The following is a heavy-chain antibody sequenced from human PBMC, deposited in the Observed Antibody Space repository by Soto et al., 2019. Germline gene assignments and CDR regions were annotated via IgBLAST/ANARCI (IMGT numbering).Heavy chain of an antibody. V-gene: IGHV3-21*01. CDR3: ARDRGYDAHDYYYNAMDV. CDR2: IRGLSPYT. D-gene: IGHD3-10*01. Sequence: PGGSLRLSCISSGFTFRTYNMNWVRQAPGKGLEWVSGIRGLSPYTFYAESVKGRFTISRDNAKNSLYLQMNSLRAEDTAVYYCARDRGYDAHDYYYNAMDVWGQGTTVTVSS. CDR1: GFTFRTYN. J-gene: IGHJ6*02.